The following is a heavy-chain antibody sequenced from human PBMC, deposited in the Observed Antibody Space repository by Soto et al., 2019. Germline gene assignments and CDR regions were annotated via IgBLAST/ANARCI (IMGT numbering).Heavy chain of an antibody. CDR3: ARQGGYGRFDY. CDR1: GGSISSYY. D-gene: IGHD5-12*01. J-gene: IGHJ4*02. CDR2: IYYSGST. Sequence: QVQLQESGPGLVKPSETLSLTCTVSGGSISSYYWSWIRQPPGKGLEWIGYIYYSGSTNYNPSLKSRVTISVDTSKNQFSLKLSSVTAADTAVYYCARQGGYGRFDYWGQGTLVTVSS. V-gene: IGHV4-59*08.